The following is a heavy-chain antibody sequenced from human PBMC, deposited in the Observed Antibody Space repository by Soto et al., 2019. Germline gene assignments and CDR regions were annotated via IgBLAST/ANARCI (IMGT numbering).Heavy chain of an antibody. CDR2: ISSSSSYI. Sequence: GGSLRLSCAASGFTFSSYSMNWVRQAPGKGLEWVSSISSSSSYIYYADSVKGRFTISRDNAKNSLYLQMNSLRAEDTAVYYCARVIVDTLYYFDYWGQGTLVTVSS. CDR1: GFTFSSYS. V-gene: IGHV3-21*01. CDR3: ARVIVDTLYYFDY. J-gene: IGHJ4*02. D-gene: IGHD5-12*01.